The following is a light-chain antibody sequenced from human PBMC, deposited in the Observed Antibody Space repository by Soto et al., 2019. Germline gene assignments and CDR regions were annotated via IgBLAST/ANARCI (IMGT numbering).Light chain of an antibody. CDR1: QSISSR. J-gene: IGKJ1*01. CDR3: QQYDSLWT. V-gene: IGKV1-5*03. CDR2: KSS. Sequence: DIQMTQSTSTLSASVGDRVTITCRASQSISSRLAWYQQKPGKAPNLLIYKSSSLESGVPSRFSGSGSGTEFTLTISSLQPDDFATYYCQQYDSLWTFEQGTKVEIK.